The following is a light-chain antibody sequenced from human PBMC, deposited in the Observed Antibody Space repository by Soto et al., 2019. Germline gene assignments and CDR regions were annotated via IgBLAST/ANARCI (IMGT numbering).Light chain of an antibody. Sequence: EIVLTQSPGTLSLSPGERATLSCRASQSVSSSYLAWYQQKPGQAPRLLIYGASGRATVIPDRFSGSGSGTDFTLTISRLEPEDFAVYYSQQYGSSGWTVGQGTKVEIK. V-gene: IGKV3-20*01. CDR1: QSVSSSY. CDR2: GAS. CDR3: QQYGSSGWT. J-gene: IGKJ1*01.